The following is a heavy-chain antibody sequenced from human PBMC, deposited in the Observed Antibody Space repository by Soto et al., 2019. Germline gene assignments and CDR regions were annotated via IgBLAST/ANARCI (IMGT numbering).Heavy chain of an antibody. CDR1: GGSISSSSYY. D-gene: IGHD4-17*01. Sequence: PSETLSLTCTVSGGSISSSSYYWGWIRQPPGKGLEWIGSIYYSGSTYYNPSLKSRVTISVDTSKNQFSLKLSSVTAADPAVYYCASRPTVTTKGGSSYYYYGMDVWGQGTTVTVSS. CDR2: IYYSGST. J-gene: IGHJ6*02. V-gene: IGHV4-39*01. CDR3: ASRPTVTTKGGSSYYYYGMDV.